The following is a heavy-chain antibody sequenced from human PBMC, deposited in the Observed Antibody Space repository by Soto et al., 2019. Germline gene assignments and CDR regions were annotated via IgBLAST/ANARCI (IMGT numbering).Heavy chain of an antibody. J-gene: IGHJ4*02. V-gene: IGHV3-11*01. CDR3: ARRLQWQLRPLDS. Sequence: GGSLRLSCAGSGFTFSDYYMTWIRRAPGKGLEWVSYINTLSSAIYYADSVKGRFTISRDNAKNSLYLQMNSLRAEDTAVYYCARRLQWQLRPLDSWGRGTLVTVSS. CDR2: INTLSSAI. D-gene: IGHD6-19*01. CDR1: GFTFSDYY.